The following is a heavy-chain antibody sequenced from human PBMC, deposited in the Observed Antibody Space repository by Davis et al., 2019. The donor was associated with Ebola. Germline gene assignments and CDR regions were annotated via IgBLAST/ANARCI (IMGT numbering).Heavy chain of an antibody. V-gene: IGHV3-11*04. CDR1: GFTFSDYY. J-gene: IGHJ5*02. Sequence: GGSLRLSCAASGFTFSDYYMSWIRQAPGKGLEWVSYISSSGSTIYYADSVKGRFTISRDNAKNSLYLQMNSLRDEDTAVYYCARGPRDIVVVVAAMPFDPWGQGTLVTVSS. CDR3: ARGPRDIVVVVAAMPFDP. CDR2: ISSSGSTI. D-gene: IGHD2-15*01.